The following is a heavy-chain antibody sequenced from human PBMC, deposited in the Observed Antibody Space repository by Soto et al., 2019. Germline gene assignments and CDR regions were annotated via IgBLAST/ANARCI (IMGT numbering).Heavy chain of an antibody. Sequence: QVQLQESGPGLVKPSQTLSLTCTVSGGSISSGDYYWSWIRQPPGKGLEWIGYIYYSGSTYYNPSLKSRVTISVDTSKNQFSLKLSSVTAADTAVYYCACRPSLYYYDSSGYAGGFWFDPWGQGTLVTVSS. J-gene: IGHJ5*02. CDR1: GGSISSGDYY. CDR2: IYYSGST. CDR3: ACRPSLYYYDSSGYAGGFWFDP. D-gene: IGHD3-22*01. V-gene: IGHV4-30-4*01.